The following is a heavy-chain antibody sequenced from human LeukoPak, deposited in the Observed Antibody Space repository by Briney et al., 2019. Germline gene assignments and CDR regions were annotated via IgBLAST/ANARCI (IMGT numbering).Heavy chain of an antibody. CDR1: GFTFSSYA. CDR2: ISGSGGST. V-gene: IGHV3-23*01. Sequence: GGSLRLSCAASGFTFSSYAMSWVRQAPGKGLEWVSAISGSGGSTYYADSVKGRFTISRDNSKNTLYLQMNSLRAEDTAVYYCAKDQVKHDSSSWSHGFDYWGLGTLVTVSS. CDR3: AKDQVKHDSSSWSHGFDY. D-gene: IGHD6-13*01. J-gene: IGHJ4*02.